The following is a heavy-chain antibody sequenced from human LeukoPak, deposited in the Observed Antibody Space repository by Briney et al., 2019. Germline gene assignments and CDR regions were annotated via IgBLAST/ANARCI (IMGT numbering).Heavy chain of an antibody. CDR1: GGSISSSSYY. CDR2: IYYSGST. V-gene: IGHV4-39*01. Sequence: PSETLSLTCTVSGGSISSSSYYWGWIRQPPGKGPEWIGSIYYSGSTYYNPSLKSRVTISVDTSKNQFSLKLSSVTAADTAVYYCARAEIYDSSGYSRWGQGTLVTVSS. D-gene: IGHD3-22*01. J-gene: IGHJ4*02. CDR3: ARAEIYDSSGYSR.